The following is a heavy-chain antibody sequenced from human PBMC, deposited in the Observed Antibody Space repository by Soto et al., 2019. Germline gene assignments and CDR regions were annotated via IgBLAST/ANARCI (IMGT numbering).Heavy chain of an antibody. J-gene: IGHJ4*02. Sequence: ASETLSLTCTVSGGSISSYYWSWIRQPPGKGLEWIGYIYYSGSTNYNPSLKSRVTISVDTSKNQFSLKLSSVTAADTAVYYCARTYYYGSGSYPPPFDYWGQGTLVTVSS. CDR3: ARTYYYGSGSYPPPFDY. V-gene: IGHV4-59*08. D-gene: IGHD3-10*01. CDR2: IYYSGST. CDR1: GGSISSYY.